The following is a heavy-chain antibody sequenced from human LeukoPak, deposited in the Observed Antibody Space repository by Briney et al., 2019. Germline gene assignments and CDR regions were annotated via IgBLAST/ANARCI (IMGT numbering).Heavy chain of an antibody. CDR3: ARHSARFHYFDY. V-gene: IGHV3-48*02. CDR2: ISSASGTI. Sequence: GGSLRLSCSASGFTLGFYGMTWVRQAPGKGLEWVSYISSASGTIYYADSVRGRFTISRDNAKNSLYLQINSLRDDDTAVYYCARHSARFHYFDYWGQGTLVTVSS. J-gene: IGHJ4*02. CDR1: GFTLGFYG. D-gene: IGHD2-21*01.